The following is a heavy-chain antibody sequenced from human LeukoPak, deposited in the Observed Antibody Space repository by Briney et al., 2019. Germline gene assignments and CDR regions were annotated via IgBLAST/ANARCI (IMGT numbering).Heavy chain of an antibody. CDR1: GFTFSNYW. D-gene: IGHD1-26*01. CDR3: ARRDHFPGGSFDY. V-gene: IGHV3-7*01. Sequence: GGSLRLSCAASGFTFSNYWMSWVRQAPGKGLEWVANTKQDGSEKFYVDSVKGRFTISRDNAKSSLFLQMNSLRAEDTAVYYCARRDHFPGGSFDYRGQGTLVTVSS. CDR2: TKQDGSEK. J-gene: IGHJ4*02.